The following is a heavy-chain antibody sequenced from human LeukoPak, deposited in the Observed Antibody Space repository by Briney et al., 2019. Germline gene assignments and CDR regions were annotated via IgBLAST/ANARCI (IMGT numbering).Heavy chain of an antibody. D-gene: IGHD4-17*01. J-gene: IGHJ4*02. CDR2: INHSGST. CDR3: ARGASTVTTLSFDY. Sequence: PSETLSLTCAVYGGSFSGYYWSWIRQPPGKGLEWIGEINHSGSTNYNPSLKSRVTISVDTSKNQFSLKLSSVTAADTAVYYCARGASTVTTLSFDYWGQGTLVTVSS. CDR1: GGSFSGYY. V-gene: IGHV4-34*01.